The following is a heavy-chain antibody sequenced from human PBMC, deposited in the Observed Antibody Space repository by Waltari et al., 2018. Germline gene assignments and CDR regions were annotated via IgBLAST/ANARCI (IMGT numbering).Heavy chain of an antibody. V-gene: IGHV4-39*01. J-gene: IGHJ4*02. Sequence: QLQLEESGPGLVNPSETLSLTCTVSGSIRSPTSYSSRLRQSPGKGLEWITSISYNGATYHNPSLKSRVTVSADSSEDQLFLKLSSVTPTDTAVYFCARQRTHTGFYGKLPVSYFDVWGRGTLVAVSS. CDR1: GSIRSPTSY. CDR3: ARQRTHTGFYGKLPVSYFDV. D-gene: IGHD1-1*01. CDR2: ISYNGAT.